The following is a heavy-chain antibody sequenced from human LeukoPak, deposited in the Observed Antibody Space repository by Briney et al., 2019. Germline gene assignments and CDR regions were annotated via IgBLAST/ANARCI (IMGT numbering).Heavy chain of an antibody. Sequence: GASVKVSCKASGYTFTDYYMHWVRQTPGQGLEWMGRINPNSGGTNYAQKFQGRVTMTRDTSISTAYMELSRLRSDDTAVYYCARDWGGIAAAGIDDYWGQGTLVTVSS. J-gene: IGHJ4*02. CDR1: GYTFTDYY. V-gene: IGHV1-2*06. D-gene: IGHD6-13*01. CDR3: ARDWGGIAAAGIDDY. CDR2: INPNSGGT.